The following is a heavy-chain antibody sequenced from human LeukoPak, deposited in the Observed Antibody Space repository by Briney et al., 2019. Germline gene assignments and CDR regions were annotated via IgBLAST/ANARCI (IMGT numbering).Heavy chain of an antibody. CDR2: INPYGGST. Sequence: ASVKVSCKASGYTFINYYIHWVRQAAGLGLEWMGIINPYGGSTTHAQKFQGRITMTRDTSTSTVYMELSSLRSEDPAVYYCARDLDSSRNWFDPWGQGTLVSVSS. J-gene: IGHJ5*02. V-gene: IGHV1-46*01. CDR3: ARDLDSSRNWFDP. CDR1: GYTFINYY. D-gene: IGHD6-13*01.